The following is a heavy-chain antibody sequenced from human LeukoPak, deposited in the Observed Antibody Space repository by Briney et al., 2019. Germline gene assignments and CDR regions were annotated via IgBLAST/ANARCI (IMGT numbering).Heavy chain of an antibody. V-gene: IGHV6-1*01. CDR2: TYYRSKWYN. CDR1: GDSVSSNSAA. D-gene: IGHD6-13*01. Sequence: SQTLSLTCAISGDSVSSNSAAWNWIRQSPSRGLEWLGRTYYRSKWYNDYAVSVKSRITINPDTSKNQFSLQLNSVTPEDTAVYYCARASYSSSWYWGFFDYWGQGTLVTVSS. CDR3: ARASYSSSWYWGFFDY. J-gene: IGHJ4*02.